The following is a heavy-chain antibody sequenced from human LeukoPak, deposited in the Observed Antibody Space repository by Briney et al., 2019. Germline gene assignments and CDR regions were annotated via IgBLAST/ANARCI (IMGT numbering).Heavy chain of an antibody. V-gene: IGHV3-7*01. CDR1: GFAFSDSW. J-gene: IGHJ3*02. CDR3: ARDRGWIQHDI. CDR2: IKGDGSAK. Sequence: GGSLRLSCAASGFAFSDSWMTWIRQAPGKGLEWVAFIKGDGSAKKYVDSVKGRFAISRDNAKNSLFLQMNSLRAEDTAVYYCARDRGWIQHDIWGQGTMVTVSS. D-gene: IGHD5-18*01.